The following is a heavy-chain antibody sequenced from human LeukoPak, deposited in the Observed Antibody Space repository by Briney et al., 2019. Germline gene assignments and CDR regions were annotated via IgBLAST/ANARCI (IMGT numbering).Heavy chain of an antibody. D-gene: IGHD4-23*01. CDR2: MNPNSGNT. V-gene: IGHV1-8*03. CDR3: ARVLYGGTSSLNY. CDR1: GYTFTSYD. J-gene: IGHJ4*02. Sequence: GASVKLSCKASGYTFTSYDINWVRQAPGQGLEWMGWMNPNSGNTGFAQKFQGRVTITSTTSISTASMELSSLRSEDTAVYYCARVLYGGTSSLNYWGQGTLVTVSS.